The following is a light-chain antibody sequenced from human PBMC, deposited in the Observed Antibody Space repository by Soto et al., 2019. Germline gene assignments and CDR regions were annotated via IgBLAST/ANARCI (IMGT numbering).Light chain of an antibody. CDR1: QSVSSY. V-gene: IGKV3-11*01. Sequence: EIVLTQSPATLSLSPGERATLSCRASQSVSSYLAWYQQKPGQAPRLLIYDASNRATGIPARFSGSGSGTDFTLIFISLVPEDFAVYYCQQRSNWLITFGQGTRLEIK. CDR3: QQRSNWLIT. J-gene: IGKJ5*01. CDR2: DAS.